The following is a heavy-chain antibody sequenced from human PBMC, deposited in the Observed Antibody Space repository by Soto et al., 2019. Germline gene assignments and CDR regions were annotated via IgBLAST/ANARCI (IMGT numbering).Heavy chain of an antibody. CDR2: INHSGST. V-gene: IGHV4-34*01. J-gene: IGHJ6*02. CDR1: GGSFSGYY. D-gene: IGHD3-3*01. Sequence: SETLSLTCAVYGGSFSGYYWSWIRQPPGKGLEWIGEINHSGSTNYNPSLKSRVTISVDTSKNQFSLKLSSVTAADTAVYYCARDRLRFLEWLSYGMDVWGQGTTVTVYS. CDR3: ARDRLRFLEWLSYGMDV.